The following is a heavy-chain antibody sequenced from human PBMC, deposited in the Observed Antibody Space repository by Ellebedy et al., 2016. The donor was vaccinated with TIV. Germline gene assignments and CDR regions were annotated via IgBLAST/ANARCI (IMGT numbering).Heavy chain of an antibody. J-gene: IGHJ4*02. V-gene: IGHV4-59*08. D-gene: IGHD5-24*01. Sequence: MPSETLSLTCTVSGGSISSYYRSWIRQPPGKGLEWIGYIYNSGSTNYNPSLKSRVTISVDTPKNQFSLKLSSVTAADTAVYYCARSQGYKFDHWGQGTLVTVSS. CDR3: ARSQGYKFDH. CDR1: GGSISSYY. CDR2: IYNSGST.